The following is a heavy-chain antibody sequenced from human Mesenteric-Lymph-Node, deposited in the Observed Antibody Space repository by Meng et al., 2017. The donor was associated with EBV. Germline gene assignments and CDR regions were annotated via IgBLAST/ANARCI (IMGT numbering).Heavy chain of an antibody. CDR1: GASISGPNW. CDR3: AEVLNGYYYFDY. CDR2: VYHSGST. V-gene: IGHV4-4*02. D-gene: IGHD3-22*01. J-gene: IGHJ4*02. Sequence: VQLQESGPGLVKPSGTLSPTCAVSGASISGPNWWSWVRQPPGKGLEWIGEVYHSGSTNYNPSLKSRVSMSVDTSKNHFSLKLTSVTAADTAMYYCAEVLNGYYYFDYWGQGTLVTVSS.